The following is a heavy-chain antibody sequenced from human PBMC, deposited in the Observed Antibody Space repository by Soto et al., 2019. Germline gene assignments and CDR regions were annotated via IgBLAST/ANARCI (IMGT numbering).Heavy chain of an antibody. D-gene: IGHD3-22*01. J-gene: IGHJ4*02. Sequence: SETLSLTCTVSGGSISSSSYYWGWIRQPPGKGLEWIGSIYYSGSTYYNPSLKSRVTISVDTSKNQFSLKLSSVTAADTAVYYCAGGETYYYDSSGYFFDYWGQGTLVTVSS. CDR1: GGSISSSSYY. V-gene: IGHV4-39*01. CDR3: AGGETYYYDSSGYFFDY. CDR2: IYYSGST.